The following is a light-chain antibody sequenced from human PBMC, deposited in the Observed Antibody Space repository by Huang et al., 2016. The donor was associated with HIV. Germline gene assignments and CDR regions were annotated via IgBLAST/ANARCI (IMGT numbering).Light chain of an antibody. V-gene: IGKV2-29*02. Sequence: NQTPLSLSVTPGQPASISCKSSQSLLHSDGKTYLYWYVQKRGHSPQLLMYEVSNRFSGVPDRFSGSGSGTSFTLKISRVEAEDVGIYYCMQGIHLSSPFGGGTKIEI. CDR2: EVS. CDR3: MQGIHLSSP. CDR1: QSLLHSDGKTY. J-gene: IGKJ4*01.